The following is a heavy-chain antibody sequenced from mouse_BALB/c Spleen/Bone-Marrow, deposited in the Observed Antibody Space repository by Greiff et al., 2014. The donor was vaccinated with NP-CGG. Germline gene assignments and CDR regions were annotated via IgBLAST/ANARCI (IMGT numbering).Heavy chain of an antibody. V-gene: IGHV14-3*02. CDR1: GLNIKDTY. Sequence: VQLQQSGAELVKPGASVKLSCTASGLNIKDTYMNWVKQRPEQGLEWIGRIDPANGNTKYDPKFQGKATITADTSSKTAYLQLSSLTSEDTAVYYCAREYYGNYAWYFDVWGAGTPVPVSS. J-gene: IGHJ1*01. CDR3: AREYYGNYAWYFDV. CDR2: IDPANGNT. D-gene: IGHD2-1*01.